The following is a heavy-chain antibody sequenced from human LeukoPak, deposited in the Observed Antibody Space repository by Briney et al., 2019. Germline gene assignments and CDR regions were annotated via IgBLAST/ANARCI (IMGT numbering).Heavy chain of an antibody. V-gene: IGHV4-59*01. CDR2: IYYSGST. Sequence: SETLSLTCTVSGGSISSYYGSWIRQPPGKGLEWIGYIYYSGSTNYNPSLKSRVTISVDTSKNQFSLKLSSVTAADTAVYYCARGRADFWSGYRYFDYWGQGTLVTVSS. CDR3: ARGRADFWSGYRYFDY. D-gene: IGHD3-3*01. J-gene: IGHJ4*02. CDR1: GGSISSYY.